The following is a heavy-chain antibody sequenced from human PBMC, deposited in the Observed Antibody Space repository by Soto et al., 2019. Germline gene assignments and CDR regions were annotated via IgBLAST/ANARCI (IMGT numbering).Heavy chain of an antibody. J-gene: IGHJ5*02. Sequence: EVQQLESGGGLVQPGGSLRLSCAASGFTFTSYAMSWVRQAPGKGLEWVSGISGGGGSTYYAASVKGRFTISRDNSKSTLYLQMNSLGAEDTAVYYCAKAGGYDILTGYRNRFDPWGQGTRVTVSS. CDR1: GFTFTSYA. CDR3: AKAGGYDILTGYRNRFDP. V-gene: IGHV3-23*01. CDR2: ISGGGGST. D-gene: IGHD3-9*01.